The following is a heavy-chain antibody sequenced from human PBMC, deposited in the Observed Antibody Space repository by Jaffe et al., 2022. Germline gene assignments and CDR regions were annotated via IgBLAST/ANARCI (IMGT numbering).Heavy chain of an antibody. CDR1: GFTFSSYV. CDR2: ISYSGGDT. CDR3: AKSLVRYFDWSSSYFDY. J-gene: IGHJ4*02. V-gene: IGHV3-23*01. Sequence: EVQLLESGGGLVQPGGSLRLSCAASGFTFSSYVMIWVRQAPGKGLEWVSGISYSGGDTYYADSVKGRFTISRDNSKNTLHLQMNSLRAEDTAVYYCAKSLVRYFDWSSSYFDYWGQGTLVTVSS. D-gene: IGHD3-9*01.